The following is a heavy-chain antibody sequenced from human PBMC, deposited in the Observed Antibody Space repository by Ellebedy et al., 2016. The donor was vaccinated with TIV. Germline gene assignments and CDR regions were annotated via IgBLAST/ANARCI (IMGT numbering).Heavy chain of an antibody. V-gene: IGHV3-NL1*01. CDR3: ARATQWLTFDF. J-gene: IGHJ4*02. Sequence: PGGSLRLSCAASGFTFSNYGMHWVRQAPGKGLEWVSTIFNADDTNFADYAGSVKGRFTVSRDNPENTLYLQMNNLRADDTAIYYCARATQWLTFDFWGQGILVTVSA. D-gene: IGHD6-19*01. CDR1: GFTFSNYG. CDR2: IFNADDTNFA.